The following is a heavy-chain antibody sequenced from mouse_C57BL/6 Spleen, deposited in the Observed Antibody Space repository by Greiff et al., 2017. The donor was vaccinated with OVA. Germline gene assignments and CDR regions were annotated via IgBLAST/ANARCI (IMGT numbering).Heavy chain of an antibody. CDR2: IYPGSGST. Sequence: QVQLQQPGAELVKPGASVKMSCKASGYTFTSYWITWVKQRPGQGLEWIGDIYPGSGSTNYNEKFKGKATLTVDTSSSTAYMQLSSLTSEDSAVYYCARLILGAGSYYFDYWGQGTTLTVSS. CDR1: GYTFTSYW. CDR3: ARLILGAGSYYFDY. J-gene: IGHJ2*01. V-gene: IGHV1-55*01.